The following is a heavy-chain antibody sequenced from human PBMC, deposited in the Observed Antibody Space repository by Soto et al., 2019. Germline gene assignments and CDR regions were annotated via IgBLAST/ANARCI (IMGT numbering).Heavy chain of an antibody. CDR1: GFTFSTYG. J-gene: IGHJ6*02. V-gene: IGHV3-30*18. Sequence: WGSLRLSCAASGFTFSTYGMHWVRQAPGKGLEWVALISYDGSNKNYADSVKGRFTISRDNSKNTLYLQMNSLRAEDTAVYYCAKDEVRSPSLFAMDVWGQGTTVTVSS. CDR3: AKDEVRSPSLFAMDV. CDR2: ISYDGSNK. D-gene: IGHD3-10*02.